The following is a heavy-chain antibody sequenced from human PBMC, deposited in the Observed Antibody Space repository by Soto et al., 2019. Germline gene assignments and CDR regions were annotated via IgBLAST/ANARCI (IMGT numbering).Heavy chain of an antibody. CDR1: GYTFASYA. Sequence: VASVKVSCKASGYTFASYAMHWVRQAPGQRLEWMGWINAGNGNTKYSQKFQGRVTITRDTSASTAYMELSSLRSEDTAVYYCARSPSQYYDSSGYLGDLVYWGQGTLVTGSS. CDR2: INAGNGNT. V-gene: IGHV1-3*01. J-gene: IGHJ4*02. CDR3: ARSPSQYYDSSGYLGDLVY. D-gene: IGHD3-22*01.